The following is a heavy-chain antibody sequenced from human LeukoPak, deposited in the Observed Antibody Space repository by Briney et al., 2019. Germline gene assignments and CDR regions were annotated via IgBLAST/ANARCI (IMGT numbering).Heavy chain of an antibody. CDR3: ARAGVYYYGSGSCMDV. CDR1: GYTLTNYA. Sequence: ASVEDSCKASGYTLTNYAISWVPQAPGQGLEWMGWNSAYNGYTTYAHKFPARVTLTTDTSTSTVYMALGRLRSDDTAVYYCARAGVYYYGSGSCMDVWGQGTTVTVSS. CDR2: NSAYNGYT. J-gene: IGHJ6*02. V-gene: IGHV1-18*01. D-gene: IGHD3-10*01.